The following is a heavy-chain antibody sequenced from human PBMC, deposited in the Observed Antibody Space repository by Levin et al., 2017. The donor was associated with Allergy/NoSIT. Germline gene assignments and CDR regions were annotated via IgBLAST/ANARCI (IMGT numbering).Heavy chain of an antibody. J-gene: IGHJ6*03. Sequence: LTCTVSGDSISSSYWSWIRQPPGGGLEYIGYIHYRGSTTYNPSLKGRVTISVVTSKNQFSLELRSMTAADTAVYYCARAPTIYYYYYYMDVWGKGTTVTVSS. D-gene: IGHD5-24*01. V-gene: IGHV4-59*01. CDR1: GDSISSSY. CDR3: ARAPTIYYYYYYMDV. CDR2: IHYRGST.